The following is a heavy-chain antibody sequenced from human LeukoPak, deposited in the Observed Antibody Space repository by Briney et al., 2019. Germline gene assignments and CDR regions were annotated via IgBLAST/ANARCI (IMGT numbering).Heavy chain of an antibody. CDR3: AKGDESVVVPAAIRHYYYYGMDV. J-gene: IGHJ6*02. V-gene: IGHV3-53*01. CDR1: GFTVSSNY. D-gene: IGHD2-2*01. CDR2: IYSGGGT. Sequence: PGGSLRLSCAASGFTVSSNYMSWVRQAPGKGLEWVSVIYSGGGTYYADSVKGRFTISRDNAKNTLYLQMNSLRAEDTAVYYCAKGDESVVVPAAIRHYYYYGMDVWGQGTTVTVSS.